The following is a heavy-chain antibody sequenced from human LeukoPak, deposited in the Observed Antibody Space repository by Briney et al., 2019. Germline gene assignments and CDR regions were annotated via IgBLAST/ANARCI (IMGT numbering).Heavy chain of an antibody. V-gene: IGHV3-23*01. CDR3: AKVPYYDFWSGPYYFDY. D-gene: IGHD3-3*01. Sequence: GGSLRLSCAASGFTFSSYAMSWVRQAPGKGLEWVSAISGSCGSTYYADSVKGRFTISRDNSKNTLYLQMNSLRAEDTAVYYCAKVPYYDFWSGPYYFDYWGQGTLVTVSS. CDR1: GFTFSSYA. J-gene: IGHJ4*02. CDR2: ISGSCGST.